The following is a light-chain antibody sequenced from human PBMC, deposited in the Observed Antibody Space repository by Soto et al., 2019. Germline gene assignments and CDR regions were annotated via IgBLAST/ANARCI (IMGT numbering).Light chain of an antibody. V-gene: IGKV1-39*01. CDR3: QHSYTTPLT. CDR1: QSISNY. Sequence: DIQMTQSPSSLSASVGDRVTITCLASQSISNYLNWYQQKPGKAPNLLIYAASSLQSAVPSRFSGSGSGTDFTLTISSLQPEDFATYYCQHSYTTPLTFGGGTKVDIK. CDR2: AAS. J-gene: IGKJ4*01.